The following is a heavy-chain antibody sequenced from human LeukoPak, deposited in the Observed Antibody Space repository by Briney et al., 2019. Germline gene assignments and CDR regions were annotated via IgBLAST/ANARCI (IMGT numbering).Heavy chain of an antibody. Sequence: ASVKVSCKASGYTFTGYYMHWVRRAPGQGLEWMGWISAYNGNTNYAQKLQGRVTMTTDTSTSTAYMELRSLRSDDTAVYYCARARSYDYVWGSYRSGAFDIWGQGTMVTVSS. D-gene: IGHD3-16*02. J-gene: IGHJ3*02. CDR1: GYTFTGYY. CDR2: ISAYNGNT. CDR3: ARARSYDYVWGSYRSGAFDI. V-gene: IGHV1-18*04.